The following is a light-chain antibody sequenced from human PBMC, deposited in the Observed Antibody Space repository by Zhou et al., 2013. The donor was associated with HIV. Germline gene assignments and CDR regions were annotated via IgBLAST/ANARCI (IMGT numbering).Light chain of an antibody. CDR2: GAS. J-gene: IGKJ5*01. Sequence: EIVMTQSPATLSVSPGERATLSCRASQSLTSNVAWYQQKPGQAPRLLVYGASTRATGIPARFSGSGSGTEFTLTISSMQSEDVAVYYCQHYNNWPPITFGQGTRLEIK. V-gene: IGKV3-15*01. CDR3: QHYNNWPPIT. CDR1: QSLTSN.